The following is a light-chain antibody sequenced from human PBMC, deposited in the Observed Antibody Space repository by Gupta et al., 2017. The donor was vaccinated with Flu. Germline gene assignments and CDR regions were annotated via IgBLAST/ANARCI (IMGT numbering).Light chain of an antibody. V-gene: IGLV1-44*01. Sequence: RVTISCSGSGPNIGGNNVDWYQQLPGTAPRLLISSYNRRPSGVPDRFSGSKSGTSASLAIGGLQAEDEADYYCAAWDDSLKGYVFGSGTKVSVL. CDR2: SYN. CDR3: AAWDDSLKGYV. J-gene: IGLJ1*01. CDR1: GPNIGGNN.